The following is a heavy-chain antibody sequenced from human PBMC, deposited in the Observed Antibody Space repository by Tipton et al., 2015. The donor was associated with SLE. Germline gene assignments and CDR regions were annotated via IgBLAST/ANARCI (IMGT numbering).Heavy chain of an antibody. CDR2: INHSGGT. CDR3: ARAPGLDRDYYYYYYMDV. V-gene: IGHV4-34*01. J-gene: IGHJ6*03. Sequence: TLSLTCAVYGGSFSGYYWSWIRQPPGKGLEWIGEINHSGGTNYSPSLKSRVTISVDTSKNQFSLKLSSVTAADTAVYYCARAPGLDRDYYYYYYMDVWGKGTTVTVSS. D-gene: IGHD3/OR15-3a*01. CDR1: GGSFSGYY.